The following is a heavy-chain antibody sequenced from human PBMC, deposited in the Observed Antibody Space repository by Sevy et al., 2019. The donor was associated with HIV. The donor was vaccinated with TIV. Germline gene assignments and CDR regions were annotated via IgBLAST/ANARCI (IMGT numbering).Heavy chain of an antibody. CDR3: AREGCTKPHDY. CDR1: GFDFSIYS. Sequence: GGSLRLSCAASGFDFSIYSMSWVRQAPGKGLEWVSTFSFGCGKINYADSVKGRFTISRDNSKSSGYLQMNNMRVEDTAVYYCAREGCTKPHDYWGQGTLVTVSS. V-gene: IGHV3-23*01. CDR2: FSFGCGKI. J-gene: IGHJ4*02. D-gene: IGHD2-8*01.